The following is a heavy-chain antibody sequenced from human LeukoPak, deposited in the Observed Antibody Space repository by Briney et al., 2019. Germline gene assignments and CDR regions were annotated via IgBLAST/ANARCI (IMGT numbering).Heavy chain of an antibody. Sequence: SETLSLTCAVYGGSFSGYYWSWIRQPPGKGLEWIGEINHSGSTNYNPSLKSRVTISVDTSKNQFSLKLSSVTAADTAVHYCARGLKTATKSGYCSGGSCRTHYYGMDVWGKGTTVTVSS. J-gene: IGHJ6*04. CDR2: INHSGST. V-gene: IGHV4-34*01. CDR3: ARGLKTATKSGYCSGGSCRTHYYGMDV. CDR1: GGSFSGYY. D-gene: IGHD2-15*01.